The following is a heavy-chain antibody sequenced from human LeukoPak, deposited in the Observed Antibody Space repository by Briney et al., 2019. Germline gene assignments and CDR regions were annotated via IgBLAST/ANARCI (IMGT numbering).Heavy chain of an antibody. CDR3: ARHRRDHDFWSGSNPTDYYYYMDV. CDR2: IYYSGHT. Sequence: PSETLYLTCTVSGGSISSSNYYWGWIRQPPGNGLEWIGTIYYSGHTYYNPSLKSRVTIFVDTSQNQFSLKLSSVTAEGTAVYYCARHRRDHDFWSGSNPTDYYYYMDVWGKGTSVTVSS. CDR1: GGSISSSNYY. D-gene: IGHD3-3*01. J-gene: IGHJ6*03. V-gene: IGHV4-39*01.